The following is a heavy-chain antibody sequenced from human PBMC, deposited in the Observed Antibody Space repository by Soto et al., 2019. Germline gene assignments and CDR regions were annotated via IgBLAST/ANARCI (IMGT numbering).Heavy chain of an antibody. J-gene: IGHJ6*02. D-gene: IGHD3-10*01. CDR1: GGSISSYY. Sequence: QVQLQESGPGLVKPSETLSLTCTVSGGSISSYYWNWIRQPPGKGLEWIGYIYYSGSTNYNPSLKSRVTISGDTSKNQFSLNLRSVTDADTAVYYCARGFYYCSGRGYTMDVWGQGTTVTVSS. V-gene: IGHV4-59*01. CDR3: ARGFYYCSGRGYTMDV. CDR2: IYYSGST.